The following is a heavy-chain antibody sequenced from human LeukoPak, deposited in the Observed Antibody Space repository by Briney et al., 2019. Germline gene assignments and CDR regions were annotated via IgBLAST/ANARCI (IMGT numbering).Heavy chain of an antibody. CDR2: INHSGRT. D-gene: IGHD5-18*01. V-gene: IGHV4-34*01. CDR1: GGSFSGYY. Sequence: PSETLSLTCAVYGGSFSGYYWSWIRQPPGKGLEWIGEINHSGRTTYNPSRKSRVTISVDTSKNQFSLKLTSVTAADTAVYYCAISGRGYSYGFVPSEIDYYYYMDVWGKGTTVTVSS. J-gene: IGHJ6*03. CDR3: AISGRGYSYGFVPSEIDYYYYMDV.